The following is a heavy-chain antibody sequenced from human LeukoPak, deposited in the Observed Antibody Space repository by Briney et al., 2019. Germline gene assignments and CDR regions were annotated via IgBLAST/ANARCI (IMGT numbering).Heavy chain of an antibody. D-gene: IGHD3-22*01. V-gene: IGHV3-7*01. CDR1: GFTFSSYW. CDR2: IKQDGSEK. CDR3: ARDILRADSSGYYPVFSWSPLDV. J-gene: IGHJ6*04. Sequence: PGRSLRLSCAASGFTFSSYWMSWVRQAPGKGLEWVANIKQDGSEKYYVDSVKGRFTISRDNAKNSLYLQMNSLRAEDTAVYYCARDILRADSSGYYPVFSWSPLDVWGKGTTVTISS.